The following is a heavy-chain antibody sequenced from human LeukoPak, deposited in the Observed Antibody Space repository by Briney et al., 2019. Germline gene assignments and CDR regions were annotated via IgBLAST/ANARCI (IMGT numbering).Heavy chain of an antibody. Sequence: PGGSLRLSCAASGFTFSSYSMNWVHQAPGKGLEWVSSISSSSSYIYYADSVKGRFTISRDNAKNSLYLQMNSLRAEDTAVYYCARDSSGYSDAFDIWGQGTMVTVSS. V-gene: IGHV3-21*01. CDR1: GFTFSSYS. CDR2: ISSSSSYI. D-gene: IGHD3-22*01. J-gene: IGHJ3*02. CDR3: ARDSSGYSDAFDI.